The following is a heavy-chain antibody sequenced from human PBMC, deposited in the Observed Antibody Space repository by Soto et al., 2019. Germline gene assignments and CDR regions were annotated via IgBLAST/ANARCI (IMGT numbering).Heavy chain of an antibody. CDR2: INAGNGDT. CDR3: ARGLAGYYYYGMDV. V-gene: IGHV1-3*01. Sequence: ASMKVSCKASGYTFTSYAMHWVRQAPGQRLEWMGWINAGNGDTKYSQKFQGRVTITRDTSASTAYMELSSLRSEDTAVYYCARGLAGYYYYGMDVWGQGTTVTVSS. D-gene: IGHD6-19*01. J-gene: IGHJ6*02. CDR1: GYTFTSYA.